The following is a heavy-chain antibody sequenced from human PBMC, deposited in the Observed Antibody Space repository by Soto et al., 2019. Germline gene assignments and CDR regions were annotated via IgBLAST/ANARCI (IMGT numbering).Heavy chain of an antibody. CDR1: GGSISNSNYY. CDR2: IYYSGST. V-gene: IGHV4-39*01. J-gene: IGHJ6*02. CDR3: ARHTTTDYYYYYGMDV. Sequence: PSETLSLTCNVSGGSISNSNYYWGWIRQPPGKGLEWIGSIYYSGSTYYNPSLKSRVTISVDTSKNQFSLKLSSVTAADTAVYYCARHTTTDYYYYYGMDVWGQGTTVTVSS. D-gene: IGHD4-4*01.